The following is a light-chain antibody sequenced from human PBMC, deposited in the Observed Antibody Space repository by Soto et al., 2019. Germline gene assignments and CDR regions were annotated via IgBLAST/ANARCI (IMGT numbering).Light chain of an antibody. CDR2: GAS. Sequence: EIVLTQSPGTVSLSPGERATLSCRASQSVSSRNLAWYRQKPGQAPSLLIFGASNRATGIPDRLSGSGSGTDFTLTTSSLEPQACAVYQSLRYGDSPPAYTSGQATKLDI. V-gene: IGKV3-20*01. CDR3: LRYGDSPPAYT. CDR1: QSVSSRN. J-gene: IGKJ2*01.